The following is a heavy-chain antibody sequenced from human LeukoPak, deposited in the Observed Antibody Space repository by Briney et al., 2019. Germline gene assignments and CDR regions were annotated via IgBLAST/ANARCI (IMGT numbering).Heavy chain of an antibody. CDR1: GVTFSSYA. J-gene: IGHJ5*02. CDR2: ISGSGGST. CDR3: AVQPGSSPRLNWFDP. Sequence: PGGSLRLSCAASGVTFSSYAMSWVRQAPGKGLEWVSAISGSGGSTYYADSVKGRFTISRDNSENTLFLQMNSLRAEDTAVYYCAVQPGSSPRLNWFDPWSQGTLVTVSS. V-gene: IGHV3-23*01. D-gene: IGHD3-10*01.